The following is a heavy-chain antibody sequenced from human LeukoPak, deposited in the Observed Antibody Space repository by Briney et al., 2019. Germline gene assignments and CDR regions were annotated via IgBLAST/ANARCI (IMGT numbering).Heavy chain of an antibody. CDR3: ARLRYCTNSICYSLDY. CDR2: IYPGDSDT. D-gene: IGHD2-8*01. Sequence: GESLKISCNGSGYTFSIYWIGWVRQMPGKGLEWMGIIYPGDSDTRYNPSFEGQVTISVDKSISTAYLQWSSLKASDTAMYYCARLRYCTNSICYSLDYWGQGTLVTVSS. V-gene: IGHV5-51*01. J-gene: IGHJ4*02. CDR1: GYTFSIYW.